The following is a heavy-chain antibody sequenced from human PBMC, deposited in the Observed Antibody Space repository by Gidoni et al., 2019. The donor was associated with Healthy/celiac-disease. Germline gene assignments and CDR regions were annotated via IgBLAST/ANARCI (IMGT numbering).Heavy chain of an antibody. J-gene: IGHJ1*01. CDR2: ISSSSSYI. Sequence: EVQLVESGGGLVKPGGSLRLSCAASGFTFSSYSMNWVRQAPGKGLEWVSSISSSSSYIYYADSVKGRFTISRDNAKNSLYLQMNSPRAEDTAVYYCARDPYDSSGYSQRGFQHWGQGTLVTVSS. D-gene: IGHD3-22*01. V-gene: IGHV3-21*01. CDR1: GFTFSSYS. CDR3: ARDPYDSSGYSQRGFQH.